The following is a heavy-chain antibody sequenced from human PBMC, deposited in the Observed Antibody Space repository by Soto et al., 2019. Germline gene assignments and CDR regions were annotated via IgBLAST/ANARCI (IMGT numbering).Heavy chain of an antibody. J-gene: IGHJ4*02. CDR1: GFTFTRYS. CDR2: ISSTTNYI. Sequence: EVQLVESGGGLVKPGGSLRLSCAASGFTFTRYSMNWVRQAPGKGLEWVSSISSTTNYIYYADSMKGRFTVSRDNAKNSVYLEMNSLSAEDTAVYYCARESEDLTSNFDYWGQGTLVTVFS. V-gene: IGHV3-21*01. CDR3: ARESEDLTSNFDY.